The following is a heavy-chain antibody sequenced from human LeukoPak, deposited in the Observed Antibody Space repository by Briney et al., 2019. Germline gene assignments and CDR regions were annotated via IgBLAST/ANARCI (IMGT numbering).Heavy chain of an antibody. Sequence: SQTLSLTCTVSGVSISSGGYYWSWLRQHPGKGLEWIGYIYYSGSTYYNPSLKSRVTISVDTSKNQFSLKLSSVTAADTAVYYCARVPYYYDSSGFDYWGQGTLVTVSS. CDR3: ARVPYYYDSSGFDY. CDR1: GVSISSGGYY. J-gene: IGHJ4*02. CDR2: IYYSGST. V-gene: IGHV4-31*03. D-gene: IGHD3-22*01.